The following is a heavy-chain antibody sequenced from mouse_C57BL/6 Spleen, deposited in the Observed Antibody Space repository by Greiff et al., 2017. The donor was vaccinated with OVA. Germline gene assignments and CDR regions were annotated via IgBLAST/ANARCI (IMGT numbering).Heavy chain of an antibody. CDR1: GYTFTSYW. J-gene: IGHJ3*01. V-gene: IGHV1-5*01. CDR2: IYPGNSDT. D-gene: IGHD2-5*01. CDR3: TSSYYSNNWFAY. Sequence: VQLQQSGTVLARPGASVKMSCKTSGYTFTSYWMHWVKQRPGQGLEWIGAIYPGNSDTSYNQKFKGKAKLTAVTSASTAYMELSSLTNEDSAVYYCTSSYYSNNWFAYWGQGTLVTVSA.